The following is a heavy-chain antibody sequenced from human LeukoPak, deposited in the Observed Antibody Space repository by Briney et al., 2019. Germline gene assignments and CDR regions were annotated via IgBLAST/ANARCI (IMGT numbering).Heavy chain of an antibody. CDR3: ARDPGATTWFATTVFNWFDP. CDR2: ISSSSSTI. Sequence: PGGSLRLSCAASGFTFSSYWMSWVRQAPGKGLEWVSYISSSSSTIYYADSVKGRFTISRDNAKNSLYLQMNSLRAEDTAVYYCARDPGATTWFATTVFNWFDPWGQGILVTVSS. CDR1: GFTFSSYW. J-gene: IGHJ5*02. D-gene: IGHD5-12*01. V-gene: IGHV3-48*01.